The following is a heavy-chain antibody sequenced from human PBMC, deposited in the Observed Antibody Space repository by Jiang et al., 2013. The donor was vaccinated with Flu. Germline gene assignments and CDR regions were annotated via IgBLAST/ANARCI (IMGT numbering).Heavy chain of an antibody. CDR1: GGSISSSSYY. Sequence: ETLSLTCTVSGGSISSSSYYWGWIRQPPGKGLEWIGSIYYSGSTYYNPSLKSRVTISVDTSKNQFSLKLSSVTAADTAVYYCARRTGLISSPNIWGQGTMVTVSS. J-gene: IGHJ3*02. CDR3: ARRTGLISSPNI. D-gene: IGHD3-3*02. V-gene: IGHV4-39*01. CDR2: IYYSGST.